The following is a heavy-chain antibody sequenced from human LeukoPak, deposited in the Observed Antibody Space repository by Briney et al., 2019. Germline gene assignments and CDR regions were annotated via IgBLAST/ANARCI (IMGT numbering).Heavy chain of an antibody. CDR1: GFTFSSYG. CDR3: AKATGTLGN. V-gene: IGHV3-23*01. Sequence: GGSLRLSCAASGFTFSSYGMGWVRQAPGKGLEWVSTIVNSDGSTYYADSVKGRFTISRDNSKNTLYLQMNSLTVEDTAIYYCAKATGTLGNWGQGTLVTVSS. CDR2: IVNSDGST. J-gene: IGHJ4*02. D-gene: IGHD1-1*01.